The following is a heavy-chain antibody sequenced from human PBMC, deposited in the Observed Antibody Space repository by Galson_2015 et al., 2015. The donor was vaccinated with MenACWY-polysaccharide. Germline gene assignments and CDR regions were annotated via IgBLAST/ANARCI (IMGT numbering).Heavy chain of an antibody. V-gene: IGHV3-23*01. Sequence: SLRLSCAASGFTFTSYAMSWVRQAPGKGLEWVSAIRSSGTNTYYADSVKGRFTISRDNSKNTLYLQMNSLRAEDTAVYYCAKDSPDLWSVAARSDHCGQGALVTVSS. D-gene: IGHD3-3*01. J-gene: IGHJ5*02. CDR3: AKDSPDLWSVAARSDH. CDR1: GFTFTSYA. CDR2: IRSSGTNT.